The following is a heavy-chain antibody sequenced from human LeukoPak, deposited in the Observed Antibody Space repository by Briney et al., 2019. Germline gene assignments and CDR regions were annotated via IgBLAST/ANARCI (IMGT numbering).Heavy chain of an antibody. J-gene: IGHJ4*02. Sequence: ASVKVSCKASGYTFTGYYIHWVRQAPAEGLEWMGWINPNGGGTSYAQKFQGRVTMTGDTSISAAYMDLSRLRSDDTAVYYCARVGAGNCCFFNYWGQGTLVTVSS. CDR3: ARVGAGNCCFFNY. CDR2: INPNGGGT. V-gene: IGHV1-2*02. CDR1: GYTFTGYY. D-gene: IGHD2-15*01.